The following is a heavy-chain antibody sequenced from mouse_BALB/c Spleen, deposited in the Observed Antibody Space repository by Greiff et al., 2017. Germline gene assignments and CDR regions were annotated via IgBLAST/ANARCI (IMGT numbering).Heavy chain of an antibody. V-gene: IGHV5-6*01. D-gene: IGHD2-1*01. CDR2: ISSGGSYT. J-gene: IGHJ1*01. CDR1: GFTFSSYG. CDR3: ARLGGYYGNYVNWYFDV. Sequence: EVKLVESGGDLVKPGGSLKLSCAASGFTFSSYGMSWVRQTPDKRLEWVATISSGGSYTYYPDSVKGRFTISRDNAKNTLYLQMSSLKSEDTAMYYCARLGGYYGNYVNWYFDVWGAGTTVTVSS.